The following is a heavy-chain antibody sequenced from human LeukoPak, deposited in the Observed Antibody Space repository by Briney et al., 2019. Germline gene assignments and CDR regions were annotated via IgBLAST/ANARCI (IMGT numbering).Heavy chain of an antibody. CDR1: GFTVSSNY. D-gene: IGHD3-3*01. V-gene: IGHV3-53*05. J-gene: IGHJ5*02. CDR3: ARDHSLEYGNWFDP. Sequence: GGSLRLSCAGSGFTVSSNYMTWVRQAPGKGLEWVSVIYSDGRTYYGDSVKGRFTISRDNSKNTLYLQMNSLRTEDTALYYCARDHSLEYGNWFDPWGQGTLVTVSS. CDR2: IYSDGRT.